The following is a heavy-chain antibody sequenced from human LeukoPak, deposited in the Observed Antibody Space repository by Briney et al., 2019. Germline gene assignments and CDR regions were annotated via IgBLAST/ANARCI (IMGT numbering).Heavy chain of an antibody. CDR2: IWNDGSNQ. D-gene: IGHD4-11*01. CDR1: QFTFSPYG. CDR3: AKDAQRGFDYSNSLEY. V-gene: IGHV3-33*06. J-gene: IGHJ4*02. Sequence: HGKSLTLSCVASQFTFSPYGMHWVRQAPGKGLDRVAVIWNDGSNQYYAGSVKGRLTISRDNSQITMFLRRNSLRAEDTAVYYCAKDAQRGFDYSNSLEYWGQGTLVTVS.